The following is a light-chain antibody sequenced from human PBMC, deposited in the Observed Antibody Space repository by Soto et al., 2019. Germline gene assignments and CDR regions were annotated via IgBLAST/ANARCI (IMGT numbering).Light chain of an antibody. CDR3: QQYHIWPPWT. Sequence: EIVMTQSPDTLSVSPGEGATLSCRVSQSIRSNLAWYQQRPGQAPRLLMYGASTRADGIPARFTGSRSGTEFTLTISSLQSEDFAVYYCQQYHIWPPWTSGQGTKVDIK. CDR1: QSIRSN. V-gene: IGKV3-15*01. CDR2: GAS. J-gene: IGKJ1*01.